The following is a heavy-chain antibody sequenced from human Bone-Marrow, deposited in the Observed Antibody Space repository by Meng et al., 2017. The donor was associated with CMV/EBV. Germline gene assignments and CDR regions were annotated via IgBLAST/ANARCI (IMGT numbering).Heavy chain of an antibody. CDR3: ARAPRQGYCGSTNCYHYYYYGMDV. J-gene: IGHJ6*02. Sequence: SVKVSCKASGYTFTSYDINWVRQATGQGLEWIGGIIPIFGTANYAQKFQGRVTITTDESTSTAYMELSSLRSEDTAVYYCARAPRQGYCGSTNCYHYYYYGMDVWGQGTTVTFSS. CDR2: IIPIFGTA. CDR1: GYTFTSYD. D-gene: IGHD2-2*01. V-gene: IGHV1-69*05.